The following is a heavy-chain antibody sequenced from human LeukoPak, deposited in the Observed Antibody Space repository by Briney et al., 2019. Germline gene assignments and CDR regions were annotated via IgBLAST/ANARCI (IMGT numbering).Heavy chain of an antibody. D-gene: IGHD3-3*01. V-gene: IGHV4-34*01. CDR1: GGSFSGYY. CDR3: AREPYYDFWSGYLNWFDP. CDR2: INHSGST. J-gene: IGHJ5*02. Sequence: PSETLSLTCAVYGGSFSGYYWSWIRQPPGKGLEWIGEINHSGSTNYNPSLKSRVTISVDTSKNQFSLKLSSVTAADTAVYYCAREPYYDFWSGYLNWFDPWGQGTLVTVSS.